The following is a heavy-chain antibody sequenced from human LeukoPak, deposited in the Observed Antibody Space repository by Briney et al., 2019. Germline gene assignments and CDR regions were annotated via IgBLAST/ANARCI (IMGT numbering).Heavy chain of an antibody. Sequence: ASVKVSCKASGYTFTGYYMHWVRQAPGQGLEWMGWINPNSGGTNYAQKFQGRVTMTRDTSISTAYVELSRLRSDDTAVYYCARGFKRQQLVLGYWGQGTLVTVSS. V-gene: IGHV1-2*02. CDR1: GYTFTGYY. D-gene: IGHD6-13*01. CDR3: ARGFKRQQLVLGY. J-gene: IGHJ4*02. CDR2: INPNSGGT.